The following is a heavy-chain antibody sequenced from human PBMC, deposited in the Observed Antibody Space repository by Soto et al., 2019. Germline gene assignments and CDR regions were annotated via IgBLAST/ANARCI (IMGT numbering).Heavy chain of an antibody. CDR1: WVTVSSNY. V-gene: IGHV3-53*01. CDR2: IYSGGST. J-gene: IGHJ4*02. CDR3: ARDPDY. Sequence: EVQLVESWGGLIQPGGSLRLSCAAPWVTVSSNYMSWVREAPGNGLEWVSVIYSGGSTYSADSVKGRFTISRDNSKNTLYLQMNSMRAEDTAVYYCARDPDYWAQGTLVTVSS.